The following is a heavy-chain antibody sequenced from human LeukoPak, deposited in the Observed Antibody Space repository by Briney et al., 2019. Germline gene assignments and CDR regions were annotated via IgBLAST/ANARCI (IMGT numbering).Heavy chain of an antibody. CDR2: IIPIFGTA. Sequence: SVKVSRKASGGTFSSYAISWVRQAPGQGLECMGGIIPIFGTANYAQKFQGRVTITADESTSTAYMELSSLRSEDTAVYYCARASLDGYNYVKYNWFDPWGQGTLVTVSS. V-gene: IGHV1-69*13. J-gene: IGHJ5*02. CDR1: GGTFSSYA. D-gene: IGHD5-24*01. CDR3: ARASLDGYNYVKYNWFDP.